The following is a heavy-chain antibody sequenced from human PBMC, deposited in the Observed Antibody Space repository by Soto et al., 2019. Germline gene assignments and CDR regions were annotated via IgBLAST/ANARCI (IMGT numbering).Heavy chain of an antibody. CDR1: GFTFSTYA. V-gene: IGHV3-15*07. CDR3: TTDRRDIVVVVAAPNYYYYGMDV. Sequence: GGSLRLSCTASGFTFSTYAIHWVRQAPGKGLEWVGRIKSKTDCRTTDYAAPVKGRFTISRDDSKNMLYLQMNSLKTEDTAVYYCTTDRRDIVVVVAAPNYYYYGMDVWGQGTTVTV. D-gene: IGHD2-15*01. J-gene: IGHJ6*02. CDR2: IKSKTDCRTT.